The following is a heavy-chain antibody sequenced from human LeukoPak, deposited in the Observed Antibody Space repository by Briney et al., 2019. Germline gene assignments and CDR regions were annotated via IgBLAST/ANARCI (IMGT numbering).Heavy chain of an antibody. Sequence: ASVKVSCKAPGYTFTGYYMHWVRQAPGQGLEWMGRINPNSGGTNYAQKFQGRVTMTRDTSISTAYMELSRLRSDDTAVYYCAREVFITIFGVVQTMDVWGQGTTVTVSS. CDR3: AREVFITIFGVVQTMDV. D-gene: IGHD3-3*01. CDR2: INPNSGGT. V-gene: IGHV1-2*06. CDR1: GYTFTGYY. J-gene: IGHJ6*02.